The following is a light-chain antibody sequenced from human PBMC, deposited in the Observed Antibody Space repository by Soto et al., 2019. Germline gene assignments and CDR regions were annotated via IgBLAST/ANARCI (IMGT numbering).Light chain of an antibody. V-gene: IGKV1-5*03. CDR1: QNINRW. CDR3: LQYNVYPLS. J-gene: IGKJ4*01. CDR2: KAS. Sequence: DFQMTQFPSTLAASVGDRVTITCRARQNINRWLAWYQQRPGKAPNLLIHKASTLEVGVPSRFSGSASGTEFTLTISSLQPDDFAVYFCLQYNVYPLSFGGGTKVEIK.